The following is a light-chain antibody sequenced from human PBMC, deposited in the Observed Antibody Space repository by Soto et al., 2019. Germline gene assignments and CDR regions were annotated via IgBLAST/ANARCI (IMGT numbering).Light chain of an antibody. Sequence: TQSSGAVTLSTGERAALYCSAIQSVSSSYLAWAQQKPGQAPRLLIYGASSRATGIPDRFSGSGSGTDFTLTISRLEPEDVAVYYCQQYGSSPKIPFGQGTRLAI. CDR2: GAS. J-gene: IGKJ5*01. CDR3: QQYGSSPKIP. CDR1: QSVSSSY. V-gene: IGKV3-20*01.